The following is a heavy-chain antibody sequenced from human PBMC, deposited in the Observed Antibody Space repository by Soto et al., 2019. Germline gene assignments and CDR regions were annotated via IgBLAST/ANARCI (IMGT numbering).Heavy chain of an antibody. D-gene: IGHD3-16*01. J-gene: IGHJ4*02. CDR1: GFTFRSYV. CDR3: ARWGTTGGLDV. Sequence: QVQLVESGGGVVQPGTSLRLSCVGSGFTFRSYVIHWVRQAPGKGLEWVALTSYDGSNKYYDDSVKGRFTISRDNSRNTVELQMDNLRRENTALYYCARWGTTGGLDVWGQGTLVSVSS. CDR2: TSYDGSNK. V-gene: IGHV3-30*19.